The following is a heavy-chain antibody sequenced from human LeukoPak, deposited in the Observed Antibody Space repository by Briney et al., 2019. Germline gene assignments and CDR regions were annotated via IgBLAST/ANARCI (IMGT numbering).Heavy chain of an antibody. CDR2: ISSSSSYI. D-gene: IGHD3-22*01. V-gene: IGHV3-21*01. Sequence: GGSLRLSCAASGFTFSSYSMNWVRQAPGKGLEWVSSISSSSSYIYYADSVKGRFTISRDHPKNSTYLQMNSLRAEDTTVYYCARQVVVIRPDAFDIWGQGTMVTVSS. CDR3: ARQVVVIRPDAFDI. CDR1: GFTFSSYS. J-gene: IGHJ3*02.